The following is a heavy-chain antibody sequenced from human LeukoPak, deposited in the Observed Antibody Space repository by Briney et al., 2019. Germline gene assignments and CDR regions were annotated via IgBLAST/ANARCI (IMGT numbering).Heavy chain of an antibody. V-gene: IGHV3-7*01. CDR2: IKQDGTDK. Sequence: PGGSLRLSCAASGFTFSGYWMSWVRQAPGKGLEWEANIKQDGTDKCYVDSVKGRFTISRDNANNSLYLQMNSLRAEDTAVYYCARDRAAKYFDYWGQGTLVTVSS. D-gene: IGHD2-15*01. CDR1: GFTFSGYW. CDR3: ARDRAAKYFDY. J-gene: IGHJ4*02.